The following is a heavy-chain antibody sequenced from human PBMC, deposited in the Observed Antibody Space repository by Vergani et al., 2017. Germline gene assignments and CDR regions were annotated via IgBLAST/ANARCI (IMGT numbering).Heavy chain of an antibody. Sequence: EVQLVQSGAEVKKPGESLKISCKGSGYSFTSYWIGWVLQMPGKGLEWMGIIYPGDSDTRYSPSFQGQVTISADKSISTAYLQWSSLKASDTAMYYCARRSDSSGYYYVGDTSADYWGQGTLVTVSS. J-gene: IGHJ4*02. D-gene: IGHD3-22*01. CDR1: GYSFTSYW. CDR3: ARRSDSSGYYYVGDTSADY. CDR2: IYPGDSDT. V-gene: IGHV5-51*01.